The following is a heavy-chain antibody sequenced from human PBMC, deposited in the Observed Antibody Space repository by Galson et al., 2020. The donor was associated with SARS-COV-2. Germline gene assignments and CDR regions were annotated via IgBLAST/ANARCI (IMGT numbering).Heavy chain of an antibody. V-gene: IGHV1-2*02. D-gene: IGHD1-26*01. CDR2: INTNTGAT. CDR3: ATQPRIVSVGGHYYYGMDV. J-gene: IGHJ6*02. CDR1: GYTFSGYY. Sequence: ASVNVSCKGSGYTFSGYYIHWVRQAPGQGLEWMGWINTNTGATNYAQNFQARVTMTRDTPISTAYMELSSLRHDDTAVYYCATQPRIVSVGGHYYYGMDVWGQGTTVIVSS.